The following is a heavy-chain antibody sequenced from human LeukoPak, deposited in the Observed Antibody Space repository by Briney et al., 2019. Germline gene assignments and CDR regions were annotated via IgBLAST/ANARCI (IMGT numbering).Heavy chain of an antibody. J-gene: IGHJ6*02. CDR1: GFTFSSYW. D-gene: IGHD5-18*01. Sequence: PGGSLRLSCAASGFTFSSYWMSWVRQAPGKGLEWVANIKQDGSEKDYVDSVKGRFTISRDDAKNSLYLQMNSLRAEDTAVYYCARDTASKYYYYGMDVWGQGTTVTVSS. CDR3: ARDTASKYYYYGMDV. V-gene: IGHV3-7*01. CDR2: IKQDGSEK.